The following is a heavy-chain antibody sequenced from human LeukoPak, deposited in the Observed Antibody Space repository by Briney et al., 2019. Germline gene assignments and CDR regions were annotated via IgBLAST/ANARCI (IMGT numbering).Heavy chain of an antibody. CDR2: ISSSSSTI. J-gene: IGHJ4*02. V-gene: IGHV3-48*01. D-gene: IGHD3-16*02. CDR3: ARDPGGIWGSYRGFDY. Sequence: GGSLRLSCAASGFTFSSYSMNWVRQAPGKGLEWVSYISSSSSTIYYADSVKGRFTISRDNAKNSLYLQMNSLRAEDTAVYYCARDPGGIWGSYRGFDYWGQGTLVTVSS. CDR1: GFTFSSYS.